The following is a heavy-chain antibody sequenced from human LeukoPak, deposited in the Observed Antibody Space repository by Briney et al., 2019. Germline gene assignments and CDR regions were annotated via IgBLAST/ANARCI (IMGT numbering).Heavy chain of an antibody. CDR1: GFTFDDYA. D-gene: IGHD2-2*02. V-gene: IGHV3-9*01. CDR2: ISWNSGSI. CDR3: AKCSSSTSCYTGLHY. Sequence: PGGSLRLSCAASGFTFDDYAMHWVRQAPGKGLEGVPGISWNSGSIGYADSVKGRFTISRDNDKNSLYLQMNSLRAEDTALYYCAKCSSSTSCYTGLHYWGQGTLVTVSS. J-gene: IGHJ4*02.